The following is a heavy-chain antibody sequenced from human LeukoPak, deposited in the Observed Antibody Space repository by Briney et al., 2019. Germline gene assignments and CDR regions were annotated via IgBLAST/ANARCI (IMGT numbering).Heavy chain of an antibody. J-gene: IGHJ4*02. CDR3: ARDHHYYDSTGYFGY. Sequence: ASVKVSCKASGYTFANYGISWVRQAPGHGLEWMGWISINNGNTKYAQKFQGRVTVTTDTSTSTAYMELRSLTSDDKAVYYCARDHHYYDSTGYFGYWGQGTLVTVSS. D-gene: IGHD3-22*01. V-gene: IGHV1-18*01. CDR2: ISINNGNT. CDR1: GYTFANYG.